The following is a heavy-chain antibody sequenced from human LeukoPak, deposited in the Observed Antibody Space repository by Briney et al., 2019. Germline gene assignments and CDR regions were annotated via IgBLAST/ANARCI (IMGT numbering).Heavy chain of an antibody. Sequence: GASVKVSCKGSGGTFSSYAISWVRQAPGQGLEWMGGIIPIFGTANYAQKFQGRVTITTDESTSTAYMELSSLRSEDTAVYYCARVAGLAAAGTVFDCWGQGTLVTVSS. CDR2: IIPIFGTA. CDR1: GGTFSSYA. CDR3: ARVAGLAAAGTVFDC. D-gene: IGHD6-13*01. V-gene: IGHV1-69*05. J-gene: IGHJ4*02.